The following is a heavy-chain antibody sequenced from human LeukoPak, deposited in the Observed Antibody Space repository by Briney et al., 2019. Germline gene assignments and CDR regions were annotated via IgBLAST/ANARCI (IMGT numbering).Heavy chain of an antibody. CDR1: GFTFDDYA. D-gene: IGHD4-23*01. CDR2: ISWNSGSI. Sequence: GGSLRLSCAASGFTFDDYAMHWVRQAPGKGLERVSSISWNSGSIGYADSVKGRFIISRDNSKNTLYLQMNGLRAEDTAVYYCAKDRLTTVVLGYFDYWGQGTLVTVSS. J-gene: IGHJ4*02. V-gene: IGHV3-9*01. CDR3: AKDRLTTVVLGYFDY.